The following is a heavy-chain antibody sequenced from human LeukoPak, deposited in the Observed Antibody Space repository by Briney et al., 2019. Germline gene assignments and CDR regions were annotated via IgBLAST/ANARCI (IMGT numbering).Heavy chain of an antibody. CDR1: GFTFSSYA. CDR3: ARGRYYFDY. V-gene: IGHV3-30-3*01. CDR2: ISYDGSNK. Sequence: GGSLRLSCAASGFTFSSYAMHWVRQAPGKGLEWVAVISYDGSNKCYADSVKGRFTISRDNSKNTLYLQMNSLRAEDTAVYYCARGRYYFDYWGQGTLVTVSS. J-gene: IGHJ4*02.